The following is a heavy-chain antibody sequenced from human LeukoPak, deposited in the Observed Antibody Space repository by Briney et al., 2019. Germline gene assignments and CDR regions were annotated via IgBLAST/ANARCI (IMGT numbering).Heavy chain of an antibody. J-gene: IGHJ3*02. CDR2: IYSNGNT. D-gene: IGHD7-27*01. V-gene: IGHV4-39*07. CDR3: ARDGSSWDDAFDI. CDR1: GGSISSSSYY. Sequence: SETLSLTCTVSGGSISSSSYYWGWIRQPPGKGLEWIGTIYSNGNTYYNPSLKSRVTISVGTSKNQFSLKLSSVTAADTAVYYCARDGSSWDDAFDIWGQGTMVTVSS.